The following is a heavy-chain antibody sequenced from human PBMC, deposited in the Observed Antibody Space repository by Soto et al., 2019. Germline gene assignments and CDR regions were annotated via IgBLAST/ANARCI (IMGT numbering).Heavy chain of an antibody. CDR3: ARAARIQAHYYYVIDV. V-gene: IGHV1-69*13. J-gene: IGHJ6*02. D-gene: IGHD5-18*01. Sequence: SVKVSCKASGGTFSSYAISWVRQAPGQGLEWMGGIIPIFGTASYAQKFQGRVTITADESTSTAYMELSSLRSEDTAVYYCARAARIQAHYYYVIDVWGQGSTVNVS. CDR1: GGTFSSYA. CDR2: IIPIFGTA.